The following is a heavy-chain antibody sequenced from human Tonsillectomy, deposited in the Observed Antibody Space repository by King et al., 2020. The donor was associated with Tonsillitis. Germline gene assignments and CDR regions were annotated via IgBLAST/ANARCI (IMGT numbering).Heavy chain of an antibody. CDR1: GFTFNNSV. CDR3: AADRRTMIIEGGFYYNGMDV. Sequence: QLVESGPEVKKPGTSVKVSCTASGFTFNNSVVQWGRQARGQRLEWIGWIVVGSGDTNFAQKFQERLTISRDMSTSTVYMELSSLRSEDTAVYYCAADRRTMIIEGGFYYNGMDVWGQGTTVTVSS. V-gene: IGHV1-58*01. J-gene: IGHJ6*02. D-gene: IGHD3-22*01. CDR2: IVVGSGDT.